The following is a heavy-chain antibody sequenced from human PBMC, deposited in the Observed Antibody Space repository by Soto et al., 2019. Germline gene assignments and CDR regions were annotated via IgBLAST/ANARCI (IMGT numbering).Heavy chain of an antibody. CDR3: ARGDSSGWYDAFDI. V-gene: IGHV4-59*01. D-gene: IGHD6-19*01. J-gene: IGHJ3*02. CDR2: IYYSGST. Sequence: SETLSLTCTVSGGSISSYYWSWIRQPPGRGLEWIGYIYYSGSTNYNPSLKSRVTISVDTSKNQFSLKLSSVTAADTAVYYCARGDSSGWYDAFDIWGQGTMVTVSS. CDR1: GGSISSYY.